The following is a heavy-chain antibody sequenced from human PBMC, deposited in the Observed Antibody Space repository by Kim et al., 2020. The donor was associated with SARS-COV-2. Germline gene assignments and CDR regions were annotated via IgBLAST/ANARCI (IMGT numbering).Heavy chain of an antibody. D-gene: IGHD6-19*01. J-gene: IGHJ6*02. CDR1: GYSISSGYY. CDR2: IYHSGST. CDR3: ARSDTLAVAGTRIGDYYYGMDV. Sequence: SETLSLTCTVSGYSISSGYYWGWIRQPPGKGLEWIGSIYHSGSTYYNPSLKSRVTISVDTSKNQFSLKLSSVTAADTAVYYCARSDTLAVAGTRIGDYYYGMDVWGQGTTVTVSS. V-gene: IGHV4-38-2*02.